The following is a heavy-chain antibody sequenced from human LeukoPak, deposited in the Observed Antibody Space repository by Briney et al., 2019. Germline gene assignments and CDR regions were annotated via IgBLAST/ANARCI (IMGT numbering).Heavy chain of an antibody. V-gene: IGHV3-30*02. CDR1: GFTFSTYG. D-gene: IGHD2-2*01. Sequence: GGSLRLSCTASGFTFSTYGMHWVRQAPGKGLEWVAFIRYDGSNKYYADSVKGRFTISRDNSKNTVYLQMNSLRAEDTAVYYCAAPGVPAATYYFDYWGQGTLVTVSS. CDR2: IRYDGSNK. J-gene: IGHJ4*02. CDR3: AAPGVPAATYYFDY.